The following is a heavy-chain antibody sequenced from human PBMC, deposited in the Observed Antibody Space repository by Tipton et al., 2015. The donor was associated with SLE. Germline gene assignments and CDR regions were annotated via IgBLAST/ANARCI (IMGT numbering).Heavy chain of an antibody. CDR2: IKSKTDGGTT. D-gene: IGHD6-13*01. CDR3: TTDPAIAAAADDF. CDR1: GFTFSNAW. Sequence: SLRLSCAASGFTFSNAWMSWVRQAPGKGLERVGRIKSKTDGGTTDHAAPVKGRFTISRDDSKNTLYLQMNSLKTEDTAVHYCTTDPAIAAAADDFWGQGPLVTVSS. J-gene: IGHJ4*02. V-gene: IGHV3-15*01.